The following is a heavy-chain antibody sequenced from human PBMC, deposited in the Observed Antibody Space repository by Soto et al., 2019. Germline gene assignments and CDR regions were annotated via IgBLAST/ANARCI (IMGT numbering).Heavy chain of an antibody. V-gene: IGHV4-4*02. CDR1: GGSISSSNW. CDR2: IYHSGST. Sequence: QVQLQESGPGLVKPSGTLALTCAVSGGSISSSNWWSWVRQPPGKGLEWIGEIYHSGSTNYNPSLKSRVTLSVDQPKNQFTLKLRSVTAADPAVYYCGRDRSSSYLSNNWFDPWGQGTLVTVSS. J-gene: IGHJ5*02. CDR3: GRDRSSSYLSNNWFDP. D-gene: IGHD6-13*01.